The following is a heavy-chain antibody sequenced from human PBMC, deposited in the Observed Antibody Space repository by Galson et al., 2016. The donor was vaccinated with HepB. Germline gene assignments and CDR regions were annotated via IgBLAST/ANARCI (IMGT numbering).Heavy chain of an antibody. D-gene: IGHD2-2*01. Sequence: SLRLSCAASGLTFSSYWMSWVRQAPGKGLEWVANIKQDGSEKYYVDSVKGRFTISRDNAKNSLYLQMNSLRAEDTAVYYCARDQGYCSGITCLIYDYWGQGTLVTV. J-gene: IGHJ4*02. CDR2: IKQDGSEK. CDR3: ARDQGYCSGITCLIYDY. V-gene: IGHV3-7*03. CDR1: GLTFSSYW.